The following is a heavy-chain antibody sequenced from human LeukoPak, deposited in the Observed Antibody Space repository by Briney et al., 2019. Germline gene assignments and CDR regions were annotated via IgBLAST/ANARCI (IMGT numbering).Heavy chain of an antibody. CDR2: IYPGDSDT. D-gene: IGHD3-22*01. Sequence: GESLKISCKGSGYSFTSYWIGWVRQMPGKGLEWMGIIYPGDSDTRYSPSFQGQVTISADKSISTAYLQWSSLKASDTAMYYCARVLYDSSGYYVGDFDYWGQGTLVTVSS. V-gene: IGHV5-51*01. CDR1: GYSFTSYW. CDR3: ARVLYDSSGYYVGDFDY. J-gene: IGHJ4*02.